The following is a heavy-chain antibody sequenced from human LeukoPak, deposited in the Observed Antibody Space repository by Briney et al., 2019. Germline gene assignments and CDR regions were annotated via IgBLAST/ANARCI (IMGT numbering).Heavy chain of an antibody. D-gene: IGHD6-13*01. Sequence: SETLSLTCSVSGGSINKYYWNWIRQTPGKGLEWIGDIYSSGSTNYNPSLKSRVTISVDTSNNQLSLSLTSVTAADTAVYYCARRASSWYGGRFDPWGQGTVVTVSS. CDR1: GGSINKYY. J-gene: IGHJ5*02. V-gene: IGHV4-4*09. CDR3: ARRASSWYGGRFDP. CDR2: IYSSGST.